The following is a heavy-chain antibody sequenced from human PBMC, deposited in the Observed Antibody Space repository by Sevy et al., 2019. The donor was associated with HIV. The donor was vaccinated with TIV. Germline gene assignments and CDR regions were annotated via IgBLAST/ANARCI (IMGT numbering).Heavy chain of an antibody. J-gene: IGHJ4*02. D-gene: IGHD4-17*01. CDR3: ARDGSGDYHTYFDY. Sequence: SETLSLTCPVSGGSISTNSYYWGWLRQPPGKGLELFGRIYYNWYTYYNPSLKSRVTISVDTSNNHCSMMLITVTAADTAVYYCARDGSGDYHTYFDYWGQGTLVTVSS. CDR2: IYYNWYT. CDR1: GGSISTNSYY. V-gene: IGHV4-39*02.